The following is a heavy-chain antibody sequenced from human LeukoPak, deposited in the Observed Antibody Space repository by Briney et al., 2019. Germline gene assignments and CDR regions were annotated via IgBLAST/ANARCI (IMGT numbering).Heavy chain of an antibody. V-gene: IGHV4-39*07. CDR1: GGSITTSDNY. CDR2: VHNSGST. Sequence: SETLSLTCIVSGGSITTSDNYWGWIRQPPGKGLEWIGAVHNSGSTYYNPSLKSRVTMSIDRSTNRFSPKLSSVTAADTAVYYCAGNYYGSGSYYSEDRYWGQGTLVTVSS. CDR3: AGNYYGSGSYYSEDRY. D-gene: IGHD3-10*01. J-gene: IGHJ4*02.